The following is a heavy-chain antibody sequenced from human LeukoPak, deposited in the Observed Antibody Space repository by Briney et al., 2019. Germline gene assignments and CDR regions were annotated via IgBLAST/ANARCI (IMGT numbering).Heavy chain of an antibody. Sequence: ASVKVSCKASGYTFTGYYMHWVRQAPGQGLEWMGWINPNSGGTNYAQKFQGRVTMTRDTSISTAYMELSRLRSDDTAVYYCARVRYSGSHLLDYWGQGTLVTVSP. J-gene: IGHJ4*02. V-gene: IGHV1-2*02. CDR1: GYTFTGYY. CDR2: INPNSGGT. D-gene: IGHD1-26*01. CDR3: ARVRYSGSHLLDY.